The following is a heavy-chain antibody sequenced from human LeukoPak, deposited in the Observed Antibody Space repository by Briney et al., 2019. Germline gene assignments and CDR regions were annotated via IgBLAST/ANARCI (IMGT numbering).Heavy chain of an antibody. V-gene: IGHV1-46*01. CDR2: INPSGGST. Sequence: GASVTVSCMASGYTFTSYYMHWVRPAPGQGLEWMGIINPSGGSTSYAQKFQGRVTMTRDTSTSTVYMELSSLRSEDTAVYYCAREGSSWFDPWGQGTLVTVSS. CDR3: AREGSSWFDP. J-gene: IGHJ5*02. D-gene: IGHD5/OR15-5a*01. CDR1: GYTFTSYY.